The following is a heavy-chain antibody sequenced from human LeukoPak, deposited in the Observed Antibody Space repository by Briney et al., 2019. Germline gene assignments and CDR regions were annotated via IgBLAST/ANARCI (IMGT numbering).Heavy chain of an antibody. CDR1: GGTFSSYA. CDR2: IIPIFGTA. CDR3: ARTLYCSGGSCYSGFDY. Sequence: ASVKVSCKASGGTFSSYAFSWVRQAPGQGLEWMGGIIPIFGTANYAQKFQGRVTITADESTSTAYMELSSLRSEDTAVYYCARTLYCSGGSCYSGFDYWGQGTLVTVSS. J-gene: IGHJ4*02. D-gene: IGHD2-15*01. V-gene: IGHV1-69*13.